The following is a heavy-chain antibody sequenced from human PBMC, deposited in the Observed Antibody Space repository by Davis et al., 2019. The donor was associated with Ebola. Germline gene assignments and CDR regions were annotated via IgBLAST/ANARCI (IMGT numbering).Heavy chain of an antibody. Sequence: GESLKISCAASGFTVSSNYMSWVRQAPGKGLEWVSVIYSGGSTYYADSVKGRFTISRGNSKNTLYLQMNSLRAEDTAVYYCAREEGPEGGYWGQGTLVTVSS. D-gene: IGHD3-16*01. V-gene: IGHV3-53*01. CDR3: AREEGPEGGY. J-gene: IGHJ4*02. CDR1: GFTVSSNY. CDR2: IYSGGST.